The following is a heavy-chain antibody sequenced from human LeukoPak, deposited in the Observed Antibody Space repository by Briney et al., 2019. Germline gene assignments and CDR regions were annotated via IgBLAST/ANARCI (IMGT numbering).Heavy chain of an antibody. Sequence: ASVKVSCKASGGTFSSYAISWVRQAPGQGLEWMEGIIPIFGTANYAQKFQGRVTITTDESTSTAYMELSSLRSEDTAVYYCARDKVDCSSGSCYSLGFGYWGQGTLVTVSS. CDR1: GGTFSSYA. CDR3: ARDKVDCSSGSCYSLGFGY. J-gene: IGHJ4*02. V-gene: IGHV1-69*05. CDR2: IIPIFGTA. D-gene: IGHD2-15*01.